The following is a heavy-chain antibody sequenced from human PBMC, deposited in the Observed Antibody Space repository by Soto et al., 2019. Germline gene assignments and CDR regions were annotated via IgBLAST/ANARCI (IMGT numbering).Heavy chain of an antibody. Sequence: TLSLTCAVSGGSISSGGYSWSWIRQPPGKGLEWIGYIYNSGSTYYNPSLKSRVTISVDRSKNQFSLKLSSVTAADTAVYYCARLLAGSGYYEIFDYWGQGTLVTVSS. D-gene: IGHD3-22*01. J-gene: IGHJ4*02. V-gene: IGHV4-30-2*01. CDR3: ARLLAGSGYYEIFDY. CDR2: IYNSGST. CDR1: GGSISSGGYS.